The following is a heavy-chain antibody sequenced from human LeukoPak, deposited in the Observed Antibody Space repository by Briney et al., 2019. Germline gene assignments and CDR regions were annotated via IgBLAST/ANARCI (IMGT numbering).Heavy chain of an antibody. J-gene: IGHJ6*02. CDR2: ISGSGGST. CDR1: GFTVSSTY. V-gene: IGHV3-23*01. Sequence: GGSLRLSCTSSGFTVSSTYISWVRQAPGKGLEWVSAISGSGGSTYYADSVKGRFTISRDNSKNTLYLQMNSLRAEDTAVYYCAKGDSYGRSYYYYYYGMDVWGQGTTVTVSS. CDR3: AKGDSYGRSYYYYYYGMDV. D-gene: IGHD5-18*01.